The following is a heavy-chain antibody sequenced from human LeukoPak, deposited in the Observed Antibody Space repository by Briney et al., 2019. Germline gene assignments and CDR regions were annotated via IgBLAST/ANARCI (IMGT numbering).Heavy chain of an antibody. CDR3: ARAPRRFRGIIITPLYYFDY. CDR2: INSDGSWT. D-gene: IGHD3-10*01. Sequence: GGSLRLSCAASGNYWMHWVRQAPGKGLVWVSHINSDGSWTGYADSVKGRFTISKDNAKNTVYLQMNSLRAEDTAVYYCARAPRRFRGIIITPLYYFDYWGQGTLVTVSS. CDR1: GNYW. V-gene: IGHV3-74*01. J-gene: IGHJ4*02.